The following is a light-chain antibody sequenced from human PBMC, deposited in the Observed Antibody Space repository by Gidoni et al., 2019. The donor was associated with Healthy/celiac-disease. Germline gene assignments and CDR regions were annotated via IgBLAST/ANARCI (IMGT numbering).Light chain of an antibody. J-gene: IGKJ2*01. Sequence: DIQMTQSPSSLSASVGDRVTITCRASQSSSSYLNWCQQKPGRAPKLLIYDASSLQRGVTSRIISSRAGTNFTLTIISMQPEDFAAYYCRQRYSTPYTFGQGTKLEIK. CDR3: RQRYSTPYT. CDR1: QSSSSY. CDR2: DAS. V-gene: IGKV1-39*01.